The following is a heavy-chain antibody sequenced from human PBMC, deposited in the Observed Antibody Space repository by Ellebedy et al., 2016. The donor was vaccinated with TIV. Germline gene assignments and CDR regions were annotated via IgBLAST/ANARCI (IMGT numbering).Heavy chain of an antibody. Sequence: SETLSLXCTVSGYSISSGYYWGWIRQPPGKGLEWIGSIYHSGSTYYNPSLKSRVTISVDTSKNQFSLKLSSVTAADTAVYYCARGRGDYWGQGTLVTVSS. CDR2: IYHSGST. CDR1: GYSISSGYY. CDR3: ARGRGDY. J-gene: IGHJ4*02. V-gene: IGHV4-38-2*02.